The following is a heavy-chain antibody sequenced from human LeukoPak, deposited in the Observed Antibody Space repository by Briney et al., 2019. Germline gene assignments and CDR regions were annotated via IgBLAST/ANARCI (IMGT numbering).Heavy chain of an antibody. V-gene: IGHV1-24*01. Sequence: ASVKVSCKVSGYTLTELSMHWVRQAPGKGLEWMGGFDPEDGETIYAQKFQGRVTMTEDTSTDTAYMELSSLRSEDTAVYYCATVSWLGDYGAFDIWGQGTTVTVSS. CDR3: ATVSWLGDYGAFDI. CDR1: GYTLTELS. D-gene: IGHD4-17*01. J-gene: IGHJ3*02. CDR2: FDPEDGET.